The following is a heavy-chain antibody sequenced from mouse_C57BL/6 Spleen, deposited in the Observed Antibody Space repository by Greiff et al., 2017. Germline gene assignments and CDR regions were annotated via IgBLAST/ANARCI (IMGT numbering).Heavy chain of an antibody. CDR3: ARDPFNLGYFDD. V-gene: IGHV5-4*01. CDR1: GFTFSSYA. CDR2: ISDGGSYT. Sequence: EVQRVESGGGLVKPGGSLKLSCAASGFTFSSYAMSWVRQTPEKRLEWVATISDGGSYTYYPDNVKGRFTISRDNAKNNLYLQMSHLKSEDTAMYYCARDPFNLGYFDDWGQGTTLTVSS. J-gene: IGHJ2*01. D-gene: IGHD3-1*01.